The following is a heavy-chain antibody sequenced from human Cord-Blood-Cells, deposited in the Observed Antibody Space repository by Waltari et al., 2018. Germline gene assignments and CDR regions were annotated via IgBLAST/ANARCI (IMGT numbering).Heavy chain of an antibody. CDR1: GFTFSSYA. CDR2: ISYDGSNK. V-gene: IGHV3-30*04. CDR3: ARVWRYCSSTSCYGGLYYYYGMDV. Sequence: QVQLVESGGGVVQPGRSLRLSCAASGFTFSSYAMHWVRQAPGKGRAWVAVISYDGSNKYYADSVKGRFTISRDNSKNTLYLQMNSLRAEDTAVYYCARVWRYCSSTSCYGGLYYYYGMDVWGQGTTVTVSS. J-gene: IGHJ6*02. D-gene: IGHD2-2*01.